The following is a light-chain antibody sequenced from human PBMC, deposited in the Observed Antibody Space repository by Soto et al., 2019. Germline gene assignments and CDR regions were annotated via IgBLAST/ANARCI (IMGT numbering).Light chain of an antibody. CDR2: WAS. CDR1: QSVLYTSNNKNY. CDR3: QQYYSAPT. J-gene: IGKJ2*01. Sequence: DIVMTQSPDSLAVPLGEWATINCKSSQSVLYTSNNKNYLAWYQHQPGQPPRLLLYWASTRESGVPDRFSGSGSGTDFTLTISSLQAEDVAVYYCQQYYSAPTFGQGTKLEIK. V-gene: IGKV4-1*01.